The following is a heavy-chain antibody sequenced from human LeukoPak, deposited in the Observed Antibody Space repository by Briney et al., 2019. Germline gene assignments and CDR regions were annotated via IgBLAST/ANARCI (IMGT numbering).Heavy chain of an antibody. D-gene: IGHD7-27*01. V-gene: IGHV1-2*02. J-gene: IGHJ3*02. CDR2: ISPHSGFT. CDR1: RYTLTGHY. CDR3: ARQTGDDALDI. Sequence: ASVKVACKAYRYTLTGHYIHWVRQAPGQGLEWMGWISPHSGFTMYPQRFQGRVTMTTDTSISTAFLGVRRLRSDDTAAYYCARQTGDDALDIWGQGTMITVYS.